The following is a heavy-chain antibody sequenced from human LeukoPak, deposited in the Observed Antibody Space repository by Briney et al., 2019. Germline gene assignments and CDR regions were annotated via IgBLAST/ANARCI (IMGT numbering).Heavy chain of an antibody. CDR3: ARVKYYYDSSGYYYHFDY. D-gene: IGHD3-22*01. Sequence: PSETLSLTCTVSGGSISSYYWSWIRQPPGKGLEWIGYIYYSGSTNYNPSLKSRVTISVDTSKNQFSLKLSSVTAADTAVYYCARVKYYYDSSGYYYHFDYWGQGTLVTVSS. V-gene: IGHV4-59*01. CDR1: GGSISSYY. J-gene: IGHJ4*02. CDR2: IYYSGST.